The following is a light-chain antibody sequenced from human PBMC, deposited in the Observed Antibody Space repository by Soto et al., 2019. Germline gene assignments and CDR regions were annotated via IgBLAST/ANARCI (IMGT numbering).Light chain of an antibody. J-gene: IGLJ1*01. Sequence: QSALTQPASVSGSPGQSITISCTGTSSDVGGFDYVAWYQQHLGQAPKLIIYDVTVRPSGVSNRFSGSKSGNTASLAISGLQTEDEAHYYCSSYTSASALYVFVTGTKVTVL. CDR1: SSDVGGFDY. CDR3: SSYTSASALYV. V-gene: IGLV2-14*03. CDR2: DVT.